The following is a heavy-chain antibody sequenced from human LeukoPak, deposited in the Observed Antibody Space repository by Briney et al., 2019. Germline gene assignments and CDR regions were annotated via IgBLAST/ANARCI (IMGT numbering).Heavy chain of an antibody. J-gene: IGHJ3*02. V-gene: IGHV4-59*01. CDR1: GGSISSCY. Sequence: MSSETLSLTCTVSGGSISSCYWSWIRQPPGKRLEWIGYVYYSGSTGYNPSLKSRVTISVDTSKNQISLKLSSVTAADTAVYYCARDLGVMVRAFDIWGQGTMVTVSS. D-gene: IGHD5-18*01. CDR3: ARDLGVMVRAFDI. CDR2: VYYSGST.